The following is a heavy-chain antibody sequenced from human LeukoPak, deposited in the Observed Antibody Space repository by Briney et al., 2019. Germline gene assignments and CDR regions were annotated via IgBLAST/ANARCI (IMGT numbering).Heavy chain of an antibody. CDR3: ARRRTVSTTGRFDP. J-gene: IGHJ5*02. CDR2: IYYSGST. D-gene: IGHD5/OR15-5a*01. V-gene: IGHV4-39*01. CDR1: GGSISSSSYY. Sequence: SETLSLTCTVSGGSISSSSYYWGWIRQPPGKGLEWIGIIYYSGSTSYNPSLKSRVTISVDTSKNQFSLKLSSVTATDTAVYYCARRRTVSTTGRFDPWGQGILVTVSS.